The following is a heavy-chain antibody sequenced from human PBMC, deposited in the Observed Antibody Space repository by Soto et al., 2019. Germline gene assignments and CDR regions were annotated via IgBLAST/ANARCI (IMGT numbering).Heavy chain of an antibody. CDR3: ATEVGALY. CDR1: GYTLTELS. D-gene: IGHD1-26*01. V-gene: IGHV1-24*01. CDR2: FDPEHGET. Sequence: EASVKVSCKVSGYTLTELSMHWVRQAPGKGLEWMGGFDPEHGETIYAQKFQGTVTMTEDKSTHTAYMELSSLRSDDTAVYYCATEVGALYWGQGTLVTVSS. J-gene: IGHJ4*02.